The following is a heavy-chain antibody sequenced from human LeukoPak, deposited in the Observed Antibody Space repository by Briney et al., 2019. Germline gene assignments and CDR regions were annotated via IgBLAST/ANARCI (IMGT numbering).Heavy chain of an antibody. V-gene: IGHV1-2*06. CDR3: ARDRREHQLKMGFYYYYYMDV. J-gene: IGHJ6*03. Sequence: ASVKVSCKASGYTFTGYYMHWVRQAPGQGLEWMGRINPNSGGTNYAQKFQGRVTMTRDTSISTAYMELSRLRSDDTAVYYCARDRREHQLKMGFYYYYYMDVWGKGTTVTVSS. D-gene: IGHD6-13*01. CDR1: GYTFTGYY. CDR2: INPNSGGT.